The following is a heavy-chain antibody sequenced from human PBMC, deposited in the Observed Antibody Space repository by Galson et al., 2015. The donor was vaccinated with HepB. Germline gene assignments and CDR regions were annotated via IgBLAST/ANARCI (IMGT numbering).Heavy chain of an antibody. Sequence: SLRLSCAASGSTFDDYTMHWVRQAPGKGLEWVSLISWDGGSTYYADSVKGRFTISRDNSKNSLYLQTNSLRTEDTALYYCAKDLGIRWELLGGFDYWGQGTLVTVSS. CDR3: AKDLGIRWELLGGFDY. CDR2: ISWDGGST. D-gene: IGHD1-26*01. CDR1: GSTFDDYT. V-gene: IGHV3-43*01. J-gene: IGHJ4*02.